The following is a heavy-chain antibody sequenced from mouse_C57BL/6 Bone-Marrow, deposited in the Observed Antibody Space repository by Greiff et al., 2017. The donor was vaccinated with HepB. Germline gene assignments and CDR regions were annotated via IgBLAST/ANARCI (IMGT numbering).Heavy chain of an antibody. V-gene: IGHV1-5*01. Sequence: VQLQQSGPVLARPGASVKMSCKTSGYTFTSYWMHWVKQRPGQGLEWIGAIYPGNSDTSYNQKFKGKAKLTAVTSASTAYMELSSLTNEDSAVYYCTSYYYGSRGAMDYWGQGTSVTVSS. D-gene: IGHD1-1*01. CDR2: IYPGNSDT. CDR1: GYTFTSYW. CDR3: TSYYYGSRGAMDY. J-gene: IGHJ4*01.